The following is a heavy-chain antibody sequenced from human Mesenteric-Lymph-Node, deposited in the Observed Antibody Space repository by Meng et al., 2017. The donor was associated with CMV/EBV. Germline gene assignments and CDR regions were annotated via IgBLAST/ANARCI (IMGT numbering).Heavy chain of an antibody. D-gene: IGHD6-6*01. CDR2: IYYSGST. Sequence: SETLSLTCTVSGGSISSSSYYWGWIRQPPGKGLEWIGSIYYSGSTYYNPSLKSRVTISVDTSKNQFSLKLSSVTAADTAVYYCAREKYSISFDHWGQGTLVTVSS. V-gene: IGHV4-39*07. CDR1: GGSISSSSYY. J-gene: IGHJ4*02. CDR3: AREKYSISFDH.